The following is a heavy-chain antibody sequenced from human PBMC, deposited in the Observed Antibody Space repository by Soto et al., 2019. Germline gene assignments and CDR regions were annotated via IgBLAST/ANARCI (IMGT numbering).Heavy chain of an antibody. CDR1: GGSISSSGFS. V-gene: IGHV4-39*01. CDR2: ISYGGST. CDR3: ARHDRGGTRKYYFDF. D-gene: IGHD2-15*01. J-gene: IGHJ4*02. Sequence: QLQLQESGPGLVKPSETLSLICTVSGGSISSSGFSWAWIRQPPGKGLEWIGDISYGGSTYYSPSLKSGGTISVDTSKSQFSLSLSSVTAADTAVYYCARHDRGGTRKYYFDFWGQGILVTVSS.